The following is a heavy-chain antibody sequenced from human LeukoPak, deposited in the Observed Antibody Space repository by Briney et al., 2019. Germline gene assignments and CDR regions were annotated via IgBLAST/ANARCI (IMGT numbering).Heavy chain of an antibody. D-gene: IGHD7-27*01. Sequence: SEALSLTCAVYGGSFSGYYWSWIRQPPGRGLEWIGEINHSGSTNYNPSLKSRVTISVDTSKNQFSLRLNSVTAADTAVYYCARRPLGGMDVWGQGTTVTVSS. V-gene: IGHV4-34*01. CDR3: ARRPLGGMDV. CDR1: GGSFSGYY. CDR2: INHSGST. J-gene: IGHJ6*02.